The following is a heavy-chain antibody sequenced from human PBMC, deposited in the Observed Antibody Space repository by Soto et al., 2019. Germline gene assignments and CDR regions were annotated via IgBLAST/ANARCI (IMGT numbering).Heavy chain of an antibody. CDR1: GGSFSGYY. CDR3: ARDKITGLFDY. CDR2: INHSGST. D-gene: IGHD2-8*02. Sequence: TSETLSLTCAVYGGSFSGYYWSWIRQPPGKGLEWIGEINHSGSTNDNPSLKSRVTISVDTSKNQFSLKLSSVTAADTAVYYCARDKITGLFDYWGQGTLVTVSS. J-gene: IGHJ4*02. V-gene: IGHV4-34*01.